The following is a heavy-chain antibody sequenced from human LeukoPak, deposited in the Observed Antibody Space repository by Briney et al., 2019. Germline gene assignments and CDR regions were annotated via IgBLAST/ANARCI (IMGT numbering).Heavy chain of an antibody. CDR2: ISGYNGNT. CDR3: ARRNFGVNSELDY. V-gene: IGHV1-18*01. CDR1: GYTFTTYG. J-gene: IGHJ4*02. Sequence: ASVKVSFKSSGYTFTTYGISWVRQAPGQGLEWMAWISGYNGNTNYAQKFQGRVTMTTDTSTSTAYMELRSLTSDDTGVYYCARRNFGVNSELDYWGQGTLVTVSS. D-gene: IGHD4-23*01.